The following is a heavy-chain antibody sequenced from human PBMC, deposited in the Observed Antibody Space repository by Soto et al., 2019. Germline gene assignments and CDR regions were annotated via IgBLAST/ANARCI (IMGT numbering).Heavy chain of an antibody. J-gene: IGHJ3*02. CDR2: VSYSGST. CDR3: ARDSPATNPI. D-gene: IGHD1-26*01. CDR1: GGSVSSEGYY. Sequence: SETLSLTCTVSGGSVSSEGYYWGWIRQSPGKGPECIGHVSYSGSTTYNPSLKSRVTISVDTSKNQFSLKVNSVTAADTAVYYCARDSPATNPIWGQGTMVTVSS. V-gene: IGHV4-61*08.